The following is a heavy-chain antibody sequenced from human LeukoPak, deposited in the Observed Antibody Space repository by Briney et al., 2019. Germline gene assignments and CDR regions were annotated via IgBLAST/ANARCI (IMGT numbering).Heavy chain of an antibody. CDR2: INHSGST. CDR3: ARGRSSYSNFWSGYTHNWFDS. J-gene: IGHJ5*01. Sequence: PSETLSLTCAVYGGSFSGYYWSWIRQPPGKGLEWIGEINHSGSTNYNPSLKSRVTISVDTSKNQFSLKLSSVTAADTAVYFCARGRSSYSNFWSGYTHNWFDSWGQGTLITVSS. V-gene: IGHV4-34*01. CDR1: GGSFSGYY. D-gene: IGHD3-3*01.